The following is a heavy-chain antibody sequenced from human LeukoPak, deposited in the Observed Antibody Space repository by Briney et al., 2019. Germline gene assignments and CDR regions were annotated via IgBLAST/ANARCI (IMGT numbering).Heavy chain of an antibody. CDR2: ISGSGGST. CDR3: AKMAPLYYDSSGYYY. D-gene: IGHD3-22*01. J-gene: IGHJ4*02. Sequence: GGSLRLSCAASGFAFGSDAMNWVRQAPGKGLEWVSAISGSGGSTYYADSVKGRFTISRDNSKNTLYLQMNSLRAEDTAVYYCAKMAPLYYDSSGYYYWGQGTLVTVSS. CDR1: GFAFGSDA. V-gene: IGHV3-23*01.